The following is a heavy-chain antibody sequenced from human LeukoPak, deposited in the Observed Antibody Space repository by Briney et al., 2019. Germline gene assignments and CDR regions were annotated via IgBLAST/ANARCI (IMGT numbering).Heavy chain of an antibody. J-gene: IGHJ5*02. CDR2: INPNSGGT. CDR1: GYTFTGYY. CDR3: ARDLEATVGWFDP. V-gene: IGHV1-2*02. D-gene: IGHD4-23*01. Sequence: ASVKVSCKASGYTFTGYYMPWVRQAPGQGLEWMGWINPNSGGTNYAQKFQGRVTMTRDTSISTAYMELSRLRSDDTAVYYCARDLEATVGWFDPWGQGTLVTVSS.